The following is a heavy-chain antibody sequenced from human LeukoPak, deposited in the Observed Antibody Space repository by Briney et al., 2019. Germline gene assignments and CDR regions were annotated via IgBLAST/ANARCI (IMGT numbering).Heavy chain of an antibody. D-gene: IGHD6-13*01. CDR1: GYTFTGYY. J-gene: IGHJ3*02. CDR2: INPNSGGT. V-gene: IGHV1-2*02. CDR3: ARVRGSSRHDAFDI. Sequence: ASVKVSCKASGYTFTGYYMHWVRQAPGQGLEWMGWINPNSGGTNYAQKFQGRVTMTRDTSISTAYMELSRLRSDDTAVYYCARVRGSSRHDAFDIWGQGTMVTVSS.